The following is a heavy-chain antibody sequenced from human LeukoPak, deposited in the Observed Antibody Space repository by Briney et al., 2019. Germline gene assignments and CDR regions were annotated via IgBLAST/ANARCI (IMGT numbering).Heavy chain of an antibody. J-gene: IGHJ4*02. CDR1: GGSISSSSYY. Sequence: SETLSLTCTVSGGSISSSSYYWGWIRQPPGKGLEWIGSIYYSGSTYYNPSLKSRVTISVDTSKNQFSLKLSSVTAADTAVYYCARVSFLVLEAVVVWGQGSLVTVSS. V-gene: IGHV4-39*07. D-gene: IGHD2-15*01. CDR3: ARVSFLVLEAVVV. CDR2: IYYSGST.